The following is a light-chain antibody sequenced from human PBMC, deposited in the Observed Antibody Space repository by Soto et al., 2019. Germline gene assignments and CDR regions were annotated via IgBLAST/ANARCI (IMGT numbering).Light chain of an antibody. CDR2: EGS. CDR3: SSYTNSGTLLV. Sequence: QSALTQPASVSGSPGQSITISCTGTSSDIGGYNYVSWYQQHPGKAPKLIIYEGSNRPSGVSDRFSGSTSGNTASLTISGLQAEDEADYYCSSYTNSGTLLVFGGGTKLTVL. CDR1: SSDIGGYNY. J-gene: IGLJ2*01. V-gene: IGLV2-14*01.